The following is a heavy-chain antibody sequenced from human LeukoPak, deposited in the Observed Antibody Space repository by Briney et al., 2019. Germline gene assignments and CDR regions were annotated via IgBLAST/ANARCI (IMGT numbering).Heavy chain of an antibody. Sequence: GGSLRLSCAASGFNFNIYHMNWVRQAPGKGLEWLSSISSRSDTIYYADSVRGRFTLSRDNAENSLYLQMRSLTDEDTAVYYCARERQYAPDYWGQGTLVTVSS. CDR2: ISSRSDTI. V-gene: IGHV3-48*02. CDR3: ARERQYAPDY. D-gene: IGHD2-2*01. J-gene: IGHJ4*02. CDR1: GFNFNIYH.